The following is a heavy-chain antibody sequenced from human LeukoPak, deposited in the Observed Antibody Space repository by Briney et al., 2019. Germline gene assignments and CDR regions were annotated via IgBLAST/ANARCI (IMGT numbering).Heavy chain of an antibody. J-gene: IGHJ4*02. CDR2: IYHSGST. D-gene: IGHD5-24*01. CDR1: GYSISSGYY. CDR3: ARARREMVDY. Sequence: KSSETLSLTCSVSGYSISSGYYWGWIRQPPGKGLEWIGSIYHSGSTYYNPSLRSRVTISVDTSKNQLSLKLSSVTAADTAVYYCARARREMVDYWGQGTLVTVSS. V-gene: IGHV4-38-2*02.